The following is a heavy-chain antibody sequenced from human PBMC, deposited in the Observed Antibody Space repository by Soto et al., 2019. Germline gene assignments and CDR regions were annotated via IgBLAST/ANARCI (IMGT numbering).Heavy chain of an antibody. CDR2: INPSGGST. CDR1: GYTFTSYY. V-gene: IGHV1-46*01. Sequence: ASVKVSCKASGYTFTSYYMHWVRQAPGQGLEWMGIINPSGGSTSYAQKFQGRVTMTKDTSTSTVYMELSSLRSEDTAVYYCARVGEYGGKSVHAFDIWGQGTMDTVSS. J-gene: IGHJ3*02. CDR3: ARVGEYGGKSVHAFDI. D-gene: IGHD3-16*01.